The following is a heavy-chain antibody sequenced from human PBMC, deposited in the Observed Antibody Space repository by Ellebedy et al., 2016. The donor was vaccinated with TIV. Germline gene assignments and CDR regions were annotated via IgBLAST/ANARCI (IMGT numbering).Heavy chain of an antibody. V-gene: IGHV3-74*01. D-gene: IGHD4-23*01. Sequence: GESLKISCAASGFTFSNYWIHWVRQVPGKGLVWVSRINTDASTTNYADSVKGRFTISRDNAKNTLYLQMNSLRADDTAVYYCARSAYYGGKGYYFDSWGQGTLVTVSS. CDR1: GFTFSNYW. J-gene: IGHJ4*02. CDR3: ARSAYYGGKGYYFDS. CDR2: INTDASTT.